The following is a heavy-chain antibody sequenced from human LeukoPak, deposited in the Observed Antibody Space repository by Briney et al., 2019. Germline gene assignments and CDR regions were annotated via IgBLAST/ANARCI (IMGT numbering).Heavy chain of an antibody. CDR3: ARHGKGVTYFYTFDI. V-gene: IGHV4-59*08. J-gene: IGHJ3*02. Sequence: SQTLSLTCTVSGGSITNNYWSWIRQPPGEGLEWIGYVYASGATNSNPSLKSRVTISVDTSKNQFSLKLSSVTAADTAVYYCARHGKGVTYFYTFDIWGQGTVVAVSS. D-gene: IGHD2/OR15-2a*01. CDR1: GGSITNNY. CDR2: VYASGAT.